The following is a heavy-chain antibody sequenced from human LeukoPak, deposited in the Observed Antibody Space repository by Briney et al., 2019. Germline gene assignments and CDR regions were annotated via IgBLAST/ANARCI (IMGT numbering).Heavy chain of an antibody. Sequence: GSLRLSCAASGFTFSSYSMSWIRQPPGKGLEWIAHISDIGSINYNPSLKSRVTISLDTSKNQFSLKLSSVTAADTAVYYCAGHHPRNTVDFWGQGTLVTVSS. V-gene: IGHV4-59*08. J-gene: IGHJ4*02. D-gene: IGHD2/OR15-2a*01. CDR3: AGHHPRNTVDF. CDR1: GFTFSSYS. CDR2: ISDIGSI.